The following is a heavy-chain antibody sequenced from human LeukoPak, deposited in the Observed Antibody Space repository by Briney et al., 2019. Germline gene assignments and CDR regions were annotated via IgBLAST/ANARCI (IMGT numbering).Heavy chain of an antibody. CDR2: ISWNSGSI. CDR1: GFTFDDYA. D-gene: IGHD6-19*01. CDR3: AKGSVAGTADLDY. J-gene: IGHJ4*02. V-gene: IGHV3-9*01. Sequence: GGSLRLSCAASGFTFDDYAMHWVRQAPGKSLEWVSGISWNSGSIGYADSVKGRFTISRDNDKNSLYVQMNSLRAEDTALYYCAKGSVAGTADLDYWGQGTLVTVSS.